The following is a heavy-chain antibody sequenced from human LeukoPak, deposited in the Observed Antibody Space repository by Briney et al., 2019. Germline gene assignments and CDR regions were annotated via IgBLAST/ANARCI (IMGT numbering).Heavy chain of an antibody. V-gene: IGHV3-15*01. CDR2: IKSKTDGGTT. Sequence: WIRQPPGKGLEWVGRIKSKTDGGTTDYAAPVKGRFTISRDDSKNTLYLQMKSLKPEDTAVNYCTNYDSSDAFDIWGQGTMVTVSS. J-gene: IGHJ3*02. CDR3: TNYDSSDAFDI. D-gene: IGHD3-16*01.